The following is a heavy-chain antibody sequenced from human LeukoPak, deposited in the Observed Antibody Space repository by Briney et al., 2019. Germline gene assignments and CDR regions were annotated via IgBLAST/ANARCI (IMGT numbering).Heavy chain of an antibody. CDR1: GFTFSDYY. J-gene: IGHJ4*02. Sequence: PGGSLRLSCAASGFTFSDYYMSWIRQAPGKGLEWVSYISSSSSYTNYADSVKGRFTISRDNAKNSLYLQMNSLRAEDTAVYYCARGGDRRRYCSSTSCYPTYFDYWGQGTLVTVSS. CDR3: ARGGDRRRYCSSTSCYPTYFDY. D-gene: IGHD2-2*01. V-gene: IGHV3-11*06. CDR2: ISSSSSYT.